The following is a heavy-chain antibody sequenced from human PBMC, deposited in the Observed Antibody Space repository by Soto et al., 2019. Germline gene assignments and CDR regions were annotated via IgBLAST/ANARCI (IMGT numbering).Heavy chain of an antibody. CDR1: GGSISNGGYH. Sequence: QVQLQESGPGLVKPSETLTLTCTVSGGSISNGGYHWTWIRLSPGKGLEWIVYVYHTGHADYAPCLKGRLSVSVDTSANQFSLNLNSLSAGDTALYGGTRERGRGASTVRGARWFDPWVQGRMVSVSS. CDR2: VYHTGHA. CDR3: TRERGRGASTVRGARWFDP. D-gene: IGHD3-10*01. J-gene: IGHJ5*02. V-gene: IGHV4-31*03.